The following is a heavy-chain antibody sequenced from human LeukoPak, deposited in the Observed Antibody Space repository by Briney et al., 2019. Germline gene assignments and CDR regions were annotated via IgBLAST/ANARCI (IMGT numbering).Heavy chain of an antibody. CDR1: GGSFSGYY. Sequence: SETLSLTCAVYGGSFSGYYWSWIRQPPGKGLEWIGEINHSGSTNYNPSLESRVTISVDTSKNQFSLKLSSVTAADTAVYYCARGRDIYRAVAGILNYWGQGTLVTVSS. D-gene: IGHD6-19*01. V-gene: IGHV4-34*01. J-gene: IGHJ4*02. CDR3: ARGRDIYRAVAGILNY. CDR2: INHSGST.